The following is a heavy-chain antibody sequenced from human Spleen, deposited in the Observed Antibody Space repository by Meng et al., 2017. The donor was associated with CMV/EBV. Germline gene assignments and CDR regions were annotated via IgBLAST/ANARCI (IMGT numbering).Heavy chain of an antibody. J-gene: IGHJ4*02. CDR2: INPNTGGT. CDR1: GYTFAGYH. CDR3: ARAGYGDYEGATYDY. V-gene: IGHV1-2*02. D-gene: IGHD5-12*01. Sequence: ASVKVSSKASGYTFAGYHVHWVRQAPGQGLEWMGWINPNTGGTNYEQKFQGRVTVTRDVSSSTVHMELSSLRSGDTAMYFCARAGYGDYEGATYDYWGQGVLVTVSS.